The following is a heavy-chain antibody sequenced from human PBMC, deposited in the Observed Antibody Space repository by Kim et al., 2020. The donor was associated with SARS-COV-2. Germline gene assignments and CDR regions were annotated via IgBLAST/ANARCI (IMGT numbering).Heavy chain of an antibody. CDR1: GFTFSSYD. CDR2: IGTAGDT. CDR3: ARVRVVVTAKDWYFDL. D-gene: IGHD2-21*02. Sequence: GGSLRLSCAASGFTFSSYDMHWVRQATGKGLEWVSAIGTAGDTYYPGSVKGRFTISRENAKNSLYLQMNSLRAGDTAVYYCARVRVVVTAKDWYFDLWGRGTLVTVSS. J-gene: IGHJ2*01. V-gene: IGHV3-13*01.